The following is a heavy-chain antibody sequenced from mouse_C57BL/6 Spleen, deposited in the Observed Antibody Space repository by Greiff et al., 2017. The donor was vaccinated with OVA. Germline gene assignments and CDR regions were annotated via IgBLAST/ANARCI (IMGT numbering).Heavy chain of an antibody. CDR1: GYTFTSYW. Sequence: QVQLQQSGAELVMPGASVKLSCKASGYTFTSYWMHWVKQRPGQGLEWIGEIDPSDSYTNYNQKFKGKSTLTVDKSSSTAYMQLSSLTSEDSAVYYCATTTVVAKENAMDYWGQGTSVTVSS. V-gene: IGHV1-69*01. D-gene: IGHD1-1*01. CDR3: ATTTVVAKENAMDY. J-gene: IGHJ4*01. CDR2: IDPSDSYT.